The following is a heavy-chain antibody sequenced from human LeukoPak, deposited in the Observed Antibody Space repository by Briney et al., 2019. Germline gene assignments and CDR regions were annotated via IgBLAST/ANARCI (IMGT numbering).Heavy chain of an antibody. CDR2: INPKNAGT. CDR3: ARDTGELTPHLDY. V-gene: IGHV1-2*02. J-gene: IGHJ4*02. D-gene: IGHD1-26*01. Sequence: ASVKVSCKASGYTFTGHYMHWVRQAPGQGLEWMGWINPKNAGTNFAQRFQGRVTMTRDTSISTAYMELSRLRSDDTAVYYCARDTGELTPHLDYWGQGTLVTVSS. CDR1: GYTFTGHY.